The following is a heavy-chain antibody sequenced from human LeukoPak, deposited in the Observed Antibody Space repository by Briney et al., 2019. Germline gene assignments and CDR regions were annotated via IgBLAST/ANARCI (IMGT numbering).Heavy chain of an antibody. V-gene: IGHV4-30-4*08. CDR1: GGSISSGDYY. CDR3: ARATIFGVATER. Sequence: SETLSLTCTVSGGSISSGDYYWSWIRQPPGKGLEWIGYIYYSGSTHYNPSLKSRVTISVDTSKNQFSLKLSSVTAADTAVYYCARATIFGVATERWGQGTLVAVSS. J-gene: IGHJ4*02. CDR2: IYYSGST. D-gene: IGHD3-3*01.